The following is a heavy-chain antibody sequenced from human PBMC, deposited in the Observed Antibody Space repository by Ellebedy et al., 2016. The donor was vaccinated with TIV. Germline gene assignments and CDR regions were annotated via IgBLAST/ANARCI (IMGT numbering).Heavy chain of an antibody. CDR1: GGSILSSSYY. J-gene: IGHJ6*02. Sequence: MPSETLSLTCTVSGGSILSSSYYWGWLRQPPGKGLEWIGSIYYSGSTYYNPSLQSRVTISVDTSKNQFSLKLSSVTAADTAVYYFARSSVTATGTADVWGQGTTVTVSS. CDR3: ARSSVTATGTADV. D-gene: IGHD2-21*02. CDR2: IYYSGST. V-gene: IGHV4-39*07.